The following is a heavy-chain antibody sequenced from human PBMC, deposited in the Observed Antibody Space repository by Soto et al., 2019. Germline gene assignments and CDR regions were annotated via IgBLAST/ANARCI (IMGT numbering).Heavy chain of an antibody. V-gene: IGHV3-23*01. CDR3: AKDQDCSSTSCYELFFDY. Sequence: GSLRLSCAASGFTFSSYAMSWVRQAPGKGLEWVSAISGSGGSTYYADSVKGRFTISRDNSKNTLYLQMNSLRAEDTAVYYCAKDQDCSSTSCYELFFDYWGQGTLVTVSS. CDR2: ISGSGGST. J-gene: IGHJ4*02. CDR1: GFTFSSYA. D-gene: IGHD2-2*01.